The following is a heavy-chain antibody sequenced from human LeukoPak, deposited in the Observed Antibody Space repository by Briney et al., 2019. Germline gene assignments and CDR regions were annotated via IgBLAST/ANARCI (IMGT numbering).Heavy chain of an antibody. CDR2: ISAYNGNR. CDR3: ARDRYYNILTGFRRSDGFDI. J-gene: IGHJ3*02. D-gene: IGHD3-9*01. V-gene: IGHV1-18*01. CDR1: GYTFTHYV. Sequence: GASVKVSCKTSGYTFTHYVISWVRQAPGQGLEWMGCISAYNGNRNYAQKLQGRVTMTTDTSTSTVYMELRSLRSDDTAVYYCARDRYYNILTGFRRSDGFDIWGQGTMVTVSS.